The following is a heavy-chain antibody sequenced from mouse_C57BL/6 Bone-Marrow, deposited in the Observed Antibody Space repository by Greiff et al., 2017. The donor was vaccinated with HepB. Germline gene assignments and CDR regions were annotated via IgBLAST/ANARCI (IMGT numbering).Heavy chain of an antibody. D-gene: IGHD1-1*01. V-gene: IGHV1-54*01. CDR3: ARSYYGSSHLFAY. CDR1: GYAFTNYL. Sequence: QVQLKQSGAELVRPGTSVKVSCKASGYAFTNYLIEWVKQRPGQGLEWIGVINPGSGGTNYNEKFKGKATLTADKSSSTAYMQLSSLTSEDSAVYFCARSYYGSSHLFAYWGQGTLVTVSA. CDR2: INPGSGGT. J-gene: IGHJ3*01.